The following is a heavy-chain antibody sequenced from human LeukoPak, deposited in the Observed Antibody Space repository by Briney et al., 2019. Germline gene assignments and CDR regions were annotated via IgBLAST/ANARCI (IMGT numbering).Heavy chain of an antibody. CDR2: INHSGST. CDR3: ARGRVTYYYGSWEYFQH. CDR1: GGSFSGYY. J-gene: IGHJ1*01. V-gene: IGHV4-34*01. D-gene: IGHD3-10*01. Sequence: SETLSLTCAVYGGSFSGYYWSWIRQPPGKGLEWIGEINHSGSTNYNPSLKSRVTISVDTSKNQFSLKLSSVTAADTAVYYCARGRVTYYYGSWEYFQHWGQGTLVTVSS.